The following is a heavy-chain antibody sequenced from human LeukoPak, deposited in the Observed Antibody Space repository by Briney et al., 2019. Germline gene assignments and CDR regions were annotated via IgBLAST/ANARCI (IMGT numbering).Heavy chain of an antibody. V-gene: IGHV4-59*02. D-gene: IGHD4/OR15-4a*01. CDR2: IYNSGIT. J-gene: IGHJ6*03. CDR1: GGSVSSHF. CDR3: ARDHLPAGAPGYYMAV. Sequence: SETLSLTCTVSGGSVSSHFWSWIRQPPGKGLEWIGYIYNSGITNYNPSLKSRVTMSVDTSKNQFSLMLRSVTAADTAVYYCARDHLPAGAPGYYMAVWGKGPPVTVS.